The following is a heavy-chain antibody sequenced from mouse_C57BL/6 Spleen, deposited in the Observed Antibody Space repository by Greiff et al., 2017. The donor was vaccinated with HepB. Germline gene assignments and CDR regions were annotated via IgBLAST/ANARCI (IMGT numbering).Heavy chain of an antibody. Sequence: QVQLQQPGAELVKPGASVKLSCKASGYTFTSYWMQWVKQRPGQGLEWIGEIDPSDSYTNYNQKFKGKATLTVYTSSSTAYMQLSSLTSEDSAVYYCARWSYGSSYDYFDYWGQGTTLTVSS. CDR2: IDPSDSYT. CDR3: ARWSYGSSYDYFDY. V-gene: IGHV1-50*01. D-gene: IGHD1-1*01. CDR1: GYTFTSYW. J-gene: IGHJ2*01.